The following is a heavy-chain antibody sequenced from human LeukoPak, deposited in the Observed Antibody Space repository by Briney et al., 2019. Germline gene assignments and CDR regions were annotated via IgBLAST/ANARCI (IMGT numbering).Heavy chain of an antibody. CDR1: GYSFTSYW. CDR3: ARSRRLGYGDYGWDAFDI. CDR2: IYPGDSDT. D-gene: IGHD4-17*01. V-gene: IGHV5-51*01. Sequence: GESLKISCKGSGYSFTSYWIGWVRQMPGKGLEWMGIIYPGDSDTRYSPSFQGQVTISADKSISTAYLQWSSLKASDTAMYYCARSRRLGYGDYGWDAFDIWGQGTMVTVSS. J-gene: IGHJ3*02.